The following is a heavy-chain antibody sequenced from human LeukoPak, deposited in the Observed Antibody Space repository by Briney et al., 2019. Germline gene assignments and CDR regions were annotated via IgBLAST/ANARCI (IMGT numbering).Heavy chain of an antibody. CDR3: AKGCSGGSCYSDY. Sequence: PGGSLRLSCAASGFTFSSYAMSWVRQAPGKGLEWVSVISGSGGSTYYADSVKGRFTISRDNSKNTLYLQMDSLRAEDTAVYYCAKGCSGGSCYSDYWGQGTLVTVSS. V-gene: IGHV3-23*01. D-gene: IGHD2-15*01. J-gene: IGHJ4*02. CDR1: GFTFSSYA. CDR2: ISGSGGST.